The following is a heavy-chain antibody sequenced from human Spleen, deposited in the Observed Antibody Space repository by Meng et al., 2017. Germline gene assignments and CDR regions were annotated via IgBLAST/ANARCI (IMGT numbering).Heavy chain of an antibody. V-gene: IGHV1-18*01. CDR1: DYTFTGYG. Sequence: QVQPVQSGPEVKKPGASVKGSCKASDYTFTGYGVSWVRQAPGQGLEWMAWLGAHDGDTSHAPKFQGRVTVSADRPTATAYMELRSLRSDDTAVYYCARGTPGRSYCDYWGLGTLVTVSS. J-gene: IGHJ4*02. D-gene: IGHD3-10*01. CDR2: LGAHDGDT. CDR3: ARGTPGRSYCDY.